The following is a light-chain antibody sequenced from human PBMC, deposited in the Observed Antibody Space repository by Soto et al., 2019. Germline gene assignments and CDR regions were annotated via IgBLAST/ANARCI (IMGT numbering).Light chain of an antibody. CDR3: QQYNSYSSWT. V-gene: IGKV1-39*01. CDR1: QTIAVY. Sequence: DIQMTQSPASLSASVGDRVTITCRASQTIAVYLNWYQQKPGKAPRLLIYATSSLQSGVPSRFRGSGSGTDFTLTISSLQPDDFATYYCQQYNSYSSWTFGQGTKV. J-gene: IGKJ1*01. CDR2: ATS.